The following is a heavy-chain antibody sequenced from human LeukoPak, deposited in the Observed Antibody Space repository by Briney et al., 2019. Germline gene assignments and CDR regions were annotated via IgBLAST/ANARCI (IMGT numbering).Heavy chain of an antibody. Sequence: GGSLRLSCAASGFTFSSYSMNWVRQAPGKGLEWVSSISSSSSYIYYADSVKGRFTISRGNAKNSLYLQMNSLRAEDTAVYYCARDQGYSYGYYFDYWGQGTLVTVSS. CDR2: ISSSSSYI. CDR1: GFTFSSYS. D-gene: IGHD5-18*01. CDR3: ARDQGYSYGYYFDY. V-gene: IGHV3-21*01. J-gene: IGHJ4*02.